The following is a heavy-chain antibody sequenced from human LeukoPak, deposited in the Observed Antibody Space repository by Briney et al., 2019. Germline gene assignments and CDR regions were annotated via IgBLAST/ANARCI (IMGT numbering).Heavy chain of an antibody. CDR3: AREGHNYGYSH. CDR2: IYYSGST. V-gene: IGHV4-30-4*01. D-gene: IGHD5-18*01. Sequence: SETLSLTCTVSGGSISSGDHYWSWIRQPPGKGLEWIGYIYYSGSTYYNPSLKSRVTISVDTSKNQFSLKLSSVTAADTAVYYCAREGHNYGYSHWGQGTLVTVSS. J-gene: IGHJ4*02. CDR1: GGSISSGDHY.